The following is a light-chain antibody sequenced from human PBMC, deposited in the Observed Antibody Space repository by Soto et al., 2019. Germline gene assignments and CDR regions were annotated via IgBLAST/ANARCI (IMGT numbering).Light chain of an antibody. Sequence: EIVLTQSPGTLSLSPGERATLSCRASQTVRTNYLAWFQHKPGQAPRLLIYGASSRATGIPDRFSGSWSRTDFTLTINRLEPEDFAVYLCQQYSDSPLTFGGGTKVEIK. CDR2: GAS. CDR3: QQYSDSPLT. V-gene: IGKV3-20*01. J-gene: IGKJ4*01. CDR1: QTVRTNY.